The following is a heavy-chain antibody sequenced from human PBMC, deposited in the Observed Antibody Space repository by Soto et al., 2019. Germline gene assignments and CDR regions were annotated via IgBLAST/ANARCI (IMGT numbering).Heavy chain of an antibody. V-gene: IGHV1-8*01. CDR1: GYTFTSYD. Sequence: GASVKVSCKASGYTFTSYDIYWVRQATGQGLEWMGWMNPNTGNSGYAQKFQGRVTVTSDTSINTVHMELNSLRSEDTAVYYCARRAETNGWNGFGADKYYFDFWGQGTLVTVSS. CDR2: MNPNTGNS. D-gene: IGHD1-1*01. J-gene: IGHJ4*02. CDR3: ARRAETNGWNGFGADKYYFDF.